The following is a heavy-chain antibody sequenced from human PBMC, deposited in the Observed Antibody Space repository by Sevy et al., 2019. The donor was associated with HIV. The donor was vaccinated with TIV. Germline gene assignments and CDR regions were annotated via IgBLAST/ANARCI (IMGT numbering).Heavy chain of an antibody. CDR1: GFTFSNAW. CDR2: IKSKSEGGTT. CDR3: TNNRAYCIDCVCGEYFDS. J-gene: IGHJ4*02. Sequence: GGSLRLSCGASGFTFSNAWMTWVRQAPGKGLEWVGRIKSKSEGGTTDYAAPVKGRFTIERYDSKTTLYLQMNSLKSDDTAVYYGTNNRAYCIDCVCGEYFDSWGQGTLVTVSS. D-gene: IGHD2-8*01. V-gene: IGHV3-15*01.